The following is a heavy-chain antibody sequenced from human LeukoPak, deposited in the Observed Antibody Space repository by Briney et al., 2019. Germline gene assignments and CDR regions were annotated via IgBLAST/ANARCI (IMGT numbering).Heavy chain of an antibody. D-gene: IGHD6-19*01. CDR1: GFTVSSNY. Sequence: PGGSLRLSCAASGFTVSSNYLSWVRQAPGKGLECVSVIYSGGNTYYADSVKGRFTISRDNSKNTLYLQMNSLRAEDTAVYYCARSTPGWALAFDIWGQGTMVTVSS. CDR2: IYSGGNT. CDR3: ARSTPGWALAFDI. J-gene: IGHJ3*02. V-gene: IGHV3-53*05.